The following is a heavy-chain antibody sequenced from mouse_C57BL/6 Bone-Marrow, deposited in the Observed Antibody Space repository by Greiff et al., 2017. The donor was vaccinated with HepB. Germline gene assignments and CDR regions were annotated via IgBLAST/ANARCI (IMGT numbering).Heavy chain of an antibody. J-gene: IGHJ4*01. CDR3: ARRDYYGSSLYYAMDY. D-gene: IGHD1-1*01. CDR1: GYTFTDYY. Sequence: EVKLQQSGPVLVKPGASVKMSCKASGYTFTDYYMNWVKQSHGKSLEWIGVINPYNGGTSYNQKFKGKATLTVDKSSSTAYMELNSLTSEDSAVYYCARRDYYGSSLYYAMDYWGQGTSVTVSS. V-gene: IGHV1-19*01. CDR2: INPYNGGT.